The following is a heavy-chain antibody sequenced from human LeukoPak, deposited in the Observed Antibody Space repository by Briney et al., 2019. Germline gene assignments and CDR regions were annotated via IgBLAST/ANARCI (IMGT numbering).Heavy chain of an antibody. CDR3: ARQARQWELTSGFDY. Sequence: GESLKISCKGSGYSFTSYCIGWVRQMPGKGLEWMGIIYPGDSDTRYSPSFQGQVTISADKSISTAYLQWSSLKASDTAMYYCARQARQWELTSGFDYWGQGTLVTVSS. CDR1: GYSFTSYC. CDR2: IYPGDSDT. V-gene: IGHV5-51*01. J-gene: IGHJ4*02. D-gene: IGHD1-26*01.